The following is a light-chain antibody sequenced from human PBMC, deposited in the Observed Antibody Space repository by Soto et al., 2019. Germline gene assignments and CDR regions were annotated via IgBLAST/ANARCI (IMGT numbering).Light chain of an antibody. CDR2: GSS. J-gene: IGKJ5*01. Sequence: EIGRTQSTETLSVSPGARSTLAGMASQSVSTNLAWYQQKLGQAPRVLIYGSSSRATGVPARFSGSGSGTEFTLTISSLQSEDSGIYYCMQDTAWLLSTFAEGTRLETK. V-gene: IGKV3-15*01. CDR3: MQDTAWLLST. CDR1: QSVSTN.